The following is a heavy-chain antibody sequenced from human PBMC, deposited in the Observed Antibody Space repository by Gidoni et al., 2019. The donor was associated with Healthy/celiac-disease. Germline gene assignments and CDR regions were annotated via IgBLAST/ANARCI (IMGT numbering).Heavy chain of an antibody. V-gene: IGHV3-21*01. Sequence: EVQLVESGGGLVKPGGSLRLSWAASGVTFSSYSMNWVRQAPGKGLEWVSSISSSSSYIYYADSVKGRFTISRDNAKNSLYLQMNSLRAEDTAVYYCARDLVVVPAAAGTYYYYGMDVWGQGTTVTVSS. CDR1: GVTFSSYS. CDR2: ISSSSSYI. J-gene: IGHJ6*02. D-gene: IGHD2-2*01. CDR3: ARDLVVVPAAAGTYYYYGMDV.